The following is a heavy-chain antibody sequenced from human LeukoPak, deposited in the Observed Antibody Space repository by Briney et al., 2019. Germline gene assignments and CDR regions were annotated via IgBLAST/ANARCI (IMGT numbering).Heavy chain of an antibody. CDR2: IYYDGSNK. CDR3: AREIGYFDY. Sequence: GGSLRLSCAASGFAFSSYGMHWVRQAPGKGLEWVALIYYDGSNKYYADSVKGRFTISRDNSKNTLYLQMDSLRAEDTAVYYCAREIGYFDYWGQGTLSPSPQ. D-gene: IGHD2/OR15-2a*01. J-gene: IGHJ4*02. CDR1: GFAFSSYG. V-gene: IGHV3-33*01.